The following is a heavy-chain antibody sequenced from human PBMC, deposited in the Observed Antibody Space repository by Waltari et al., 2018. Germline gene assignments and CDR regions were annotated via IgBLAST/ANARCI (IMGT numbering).Heavy chain of an antibody. D-gene: IGHD3-9*01. CDR3: AGDFTVRYFDWLSQGDLYYFDN. Sequence: QLQESGPGLMKTSETLSLTCTVSGDSISSSHYYWGWIRQPPGKGLEWIGSIYYSGNTYYNPSLKSRATVAVDTSKNQVYLNLISVTAADTAVYFCAGDFTVRYFDWLSQGDLYYFDNGGQGTLVTVSP. CDR2: IYYSGNT. J-gene: IGHJ4*02. V-gene: IGHV4-39*07. CDR1: GDSISSSHYY.